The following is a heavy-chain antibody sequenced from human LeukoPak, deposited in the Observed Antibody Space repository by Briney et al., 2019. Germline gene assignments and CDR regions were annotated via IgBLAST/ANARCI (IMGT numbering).Heavy chain of an antibody. Sequence: GGSLRLSCAASGFTLSDYYMSWIRQAPGKGLEWVSYISIIGSTIYYADSVKGRFTISRDNAKNSLYLQMNSLRAEDTAVYYCARAIFGVVIVAFDIWGQGTMVTVSS. D-gene: IGHD3-3*01. CDR3: ARAIFGVVIVAFDI. V-gene: IGHV3-11*04. CDR2: ISIIGSTI. CDR1: GFTLSDYY. J-gene: IGHJ3*02.